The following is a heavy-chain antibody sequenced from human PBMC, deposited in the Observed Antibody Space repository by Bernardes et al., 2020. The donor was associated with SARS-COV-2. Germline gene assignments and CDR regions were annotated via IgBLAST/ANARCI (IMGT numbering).Heavy chain of an antibody. J-gene: IGHJ4*02. CDR1: GYTFTDYY. Sequence: VKVSCNASGYTFTDYYMSWVRQAPGQGLEWMGWINPNSGGTNYAQKFQGRVTMTCDTSISTAYMDLSRLRSDDTAVYYCARVGSGTYPPDFDYWGQGTLVTVSS. CDR3: ARVGSGTYPPDFDY. CDR2: INPNSGGT. V-gene: IGHV1-2*02. D-gene: IGHD3-3*01.